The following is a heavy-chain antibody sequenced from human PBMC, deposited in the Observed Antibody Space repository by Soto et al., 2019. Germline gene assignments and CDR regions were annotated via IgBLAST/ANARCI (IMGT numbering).Heavy chain of an antibody. J-gene: IGHJ4*02. CDR2: VSHDGINT. V-gene: IGHV3-30-3*01. Sequence: QVQLVESGGGVVQPGRSLRLSCAASGFTFTNYPMHWVRQAPGKGLEWVAVVSHDGINTYYADSVKGRFTISRDNSKNTLYLQLNSLRTEDTAVFYCAREKTVGGIRFDNWGQGTLVTVSS. CDR3: AREKTVGGIRFDN. D-gene: IGHD1-26*01. CDR1: GFTFTNYP.